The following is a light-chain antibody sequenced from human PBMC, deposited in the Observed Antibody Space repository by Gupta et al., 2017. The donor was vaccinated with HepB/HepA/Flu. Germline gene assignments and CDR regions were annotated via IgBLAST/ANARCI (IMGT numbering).Light chain of an antibody. V-gene: IGLV3-21*03. J-gene: IGLJ2*01. CDR1: NIGGKS. Sequence: SYVLTQPPSVSVAPGMTARITCGGNNIGGKSVQWYQQKAGQAPALVVYGDGDRTSGIPERFSGANSGNTATLTITRVEAGDEADYYCQVWDSSSEHVVFGGGTKLTVL. CDR2: GDG. CDR3: QVWDSSSEHVV.